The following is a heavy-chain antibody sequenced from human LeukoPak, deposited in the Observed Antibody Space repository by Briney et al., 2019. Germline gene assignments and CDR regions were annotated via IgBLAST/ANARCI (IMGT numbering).Heavy chain of an antibody. J-gene: IGHJ5*02. D-gene: IGHD5-12*01. CDR2: IYYSGST. V-gene: IGHV4-31*02. Sequence: WIGYIYYSGSTYYNPSLKSRVTISVDTSKNQFSLKLSSVTAADTAVYYCATSWPALSWFDPWGQGTLVTVSS. CDR3: ATSWPALSWFDP.